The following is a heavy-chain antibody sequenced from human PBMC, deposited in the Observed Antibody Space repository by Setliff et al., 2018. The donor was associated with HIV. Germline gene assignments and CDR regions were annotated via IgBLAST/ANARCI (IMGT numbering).Heavy chain of an antibody. Sequence: ASETLSLTCTVSGDSISSDFYWGWIRQPPGKGLEWIASIYHSGNTYYMPSLQSRVTISVDMSKNQFSLKLNSVTAADTAVYYCARGEACGGGCHYAFELWGRGTMVTVSS. CDR3: ARGEACGGGCHYAFEL. CDR1: GDSISSDFY. V-gene: IGHV4-38-2*02. CDR2: IYHSGNT. D-gene: IGHD2-21*02. J-gene: IGHJ3*01.